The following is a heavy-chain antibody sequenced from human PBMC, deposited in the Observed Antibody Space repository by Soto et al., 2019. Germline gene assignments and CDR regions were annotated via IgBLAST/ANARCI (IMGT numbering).Heavy chain of an antibody. J-gene: IGHJ5*02. CDR1: GYTFTRFA. Sequence: QVQLVQSGAEVKKPGASVKVSCKAGGYTFTRFAVHWVRQAPGQRLEWMGWIIPGNENTKYSQKLQDRITITSDTSASTVSLKLRSLKSEDTAVYYSAREGDHRAYDYGLEHWGQGTLVTVSS. CDR3: AREGDHRAYDYGLEH. D-gene: IGHD5-12*01. V-gene: IGHV1-3*01. CDR2: IIPGNENT.